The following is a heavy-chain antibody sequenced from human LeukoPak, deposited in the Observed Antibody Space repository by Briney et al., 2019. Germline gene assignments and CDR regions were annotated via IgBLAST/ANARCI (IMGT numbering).Heavy chain of an antibody. CDR1: GYTFNDYY. Sequence: ASVKVSCRASGYTFNDYYLHWVRQAPGQGLEWMGWINPNNGDTNFAQKFQGRVTMTRDTSINTAYMELSRLRSDDTAVYYCASSAAGTGNYFDYWGQGTLVTVSS. J-gene: IGHJ4*02. D-gene: IGHD6-13*01. CDR2: INPNNGDT. CDR3: ASSAAGTGNYFDY. V-gene: IGHV1-2*02.